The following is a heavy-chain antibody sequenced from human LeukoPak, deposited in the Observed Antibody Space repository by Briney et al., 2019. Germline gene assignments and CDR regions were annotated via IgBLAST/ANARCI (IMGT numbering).Heavy chain of an antibody. D-gene: IGHD3-10*01. V-gene: IGHV4-34*01. Sequence: PSETLSLTCAVYGGSFSDYYWSWIRQPPGKGLEWIGENNHSGSANYNPSLKSRVSTSVDTSKNQFSLKLSSVTAADTAVYYCARGRGRYYGMDDWSQGTTVTVSS. CDR2: NNHSGSA. J-gene: IGHJ6*02. CDR1: GGSFSDYY. CDR3: ARGRGRYYGMDD.